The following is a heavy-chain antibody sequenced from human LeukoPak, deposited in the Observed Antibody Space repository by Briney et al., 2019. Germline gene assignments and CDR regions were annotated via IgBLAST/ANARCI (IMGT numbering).Heavy chain of an antibody. CDR2: IWYDGSNK. Sequence: GGSLRLSCAASGFTFSSYGMHWVRQAPGKGLEWVAVIWYDGSNKYYADSVKGRFTISRDNSKNTLYLQMNSLRAEDTAVYYCAKADNGRAFDIWGQGTMVTVSS. CDR3: AKADNGRAFDI. D-gene: IGHD1-14*01. J-gene: IGHJ3*02. V-gene: IGHV3-33*06. CDR1: GFTFSSYG.